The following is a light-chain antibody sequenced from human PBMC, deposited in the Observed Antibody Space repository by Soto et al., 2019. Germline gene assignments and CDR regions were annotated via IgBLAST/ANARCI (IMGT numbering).Light chain of an antibody. V-gene: IGKV1-5*01. CDR1: QSINKW. CDR3: QQYNIGYT. J-gene: IGKJ2*01. Sequence: IQMTQSPSTLSASVGDRVTITCRASQSINKWAAWFQQKSGRAPKLLIYDAATLQSGVPSRFSGTGSGTDFSLTISSLQPEDFATYYCQQYNIGYTFGQGTRLDIK. CDR2: DAA.